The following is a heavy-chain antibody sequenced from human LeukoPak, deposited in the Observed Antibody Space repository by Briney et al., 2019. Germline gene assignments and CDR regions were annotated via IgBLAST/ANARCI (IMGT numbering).Heavy chain of an antibody. J-gene: IGHJ6*03. CDR3: AKGGDTVVVPAAMGRRYYYYYMDV. V-gene: IGHV3-23*01. CDR1: GFTFSSYA. D-gene: IGHD2-2*01. CDR2: FSGSGGST. Sequence: GGSLRLSCAASGFTFSSYAMSWVRQAPGKGLEWVSTFSGSGGSTYYADSVKGRFTISRDNSKNTLYLQRNSLRAEDTAVYYCAKGGDTVVVPAAMGRRYYYYYMDVWGKGTTVILSS.